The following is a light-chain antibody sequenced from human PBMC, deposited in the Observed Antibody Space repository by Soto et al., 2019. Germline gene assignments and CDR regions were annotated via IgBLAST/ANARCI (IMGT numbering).Light chain of an antibody. V-gene: IGLV2-14*02. CDR1: SSDIGSYDL. Sequence: QSALTQPASVSGSPGQSITISCTGTSSDIGSYDLVSWYQQYPGNAPKLMIYDVSNRPSGVANRFSGSKSGNTASLTISGHPAEDEADYYCSSYTSSSTLVFGRGTKLTVL. J-gene: IGLJ2*01. CDR3: SSYTSSSTLV. CDR2: DVS.